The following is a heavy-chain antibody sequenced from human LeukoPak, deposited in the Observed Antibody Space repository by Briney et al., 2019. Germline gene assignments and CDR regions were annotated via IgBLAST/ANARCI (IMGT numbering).Heavy chain of an antibody. V-gene: IGHV3-64*01. CDR1: GFTFRTYT. CDR2: ISSNGGST. CDR3: ARTVVEEEAWFDP. D-gene: IGHD3-22*01. J-gene: IGHJ5*02. Sequence: GGSLRLSCGSSGFTFRTYTINWVRQAPGKGLEYVSAISSNGGSTYYANSVKGRFTISRDNAKNSLYLQMNSLRAEDTAVYYCARTVVEEEAWFDPWGQGTLVTVSS.